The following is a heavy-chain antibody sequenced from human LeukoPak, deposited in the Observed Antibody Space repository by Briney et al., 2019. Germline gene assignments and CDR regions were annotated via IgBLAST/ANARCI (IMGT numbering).Heavy chain of an antibody. D-gene: IGHD2-15*01. CDR2: ICNGGSTK. Sequence: PGGSLRLSCAASGFTFSDYSMHWIRQAPGKGLEWVSFICNGGSTKFYANSVKGRFTISRDNAKNSLYLQMNSLRAEDTAVYYCARDIRQVGLDPWGQGTLVTVSS. CDR3: ARDIRQVGLDP. V-gene: IGHV3-11*01. J-gene: IGHJ5*02. CDR1: GFTFSDYS.